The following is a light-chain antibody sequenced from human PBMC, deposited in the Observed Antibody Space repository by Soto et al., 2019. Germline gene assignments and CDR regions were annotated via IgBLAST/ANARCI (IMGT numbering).Light chain of an antibody. J-gene: IGKJ1*01. Sequence: DIQMTQSPSSLSASVGDRVTITCRASQSISTYLNWYQQKPGKAPKLLIYAASSLQSGVPSRFSGSGSGTDFTLIISTLQPEDFATYYCQQTYSTPWTLGQGTKVDSK. V-gene: IGKV1-39*01. CDR1: QSISTY. CDR2: AAS. CDR3: QQTYSTPWT.